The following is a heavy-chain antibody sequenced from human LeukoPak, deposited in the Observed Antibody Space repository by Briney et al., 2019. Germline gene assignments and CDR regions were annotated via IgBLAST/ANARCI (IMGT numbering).Heavy chain of an antibody. J-gene: IGHJ4*02. CDR3: AKGVGGSSWYKVDY. Sequence: PGGSLRLSCAASGFTFSSYAMSWVRQAPGKGLEWVSGNSGSGGSTYYADSVKGRFTISRDNSKNTLYLQMKSLRAEDTAVYYCAKGVGGSSWYKVDYWGQGTLVTVSS. V-gene: IGHV3-23*01. D-gene: IGHD6-13*01. CDR1: GFTFSSYA. CDR2: NSGSGGST.